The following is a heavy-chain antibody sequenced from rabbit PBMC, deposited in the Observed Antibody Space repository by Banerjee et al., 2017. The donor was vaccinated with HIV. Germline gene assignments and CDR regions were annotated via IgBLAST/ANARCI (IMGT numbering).Heavy chain of an antibody. CDR3: ARDRVGSKDSIHYNL. J-gene: IGHJ4*01. CDR2: ICDYDIT. CDR1: GFSFSSGYC. V-gene: IGHV1S45*01. D-gene: IGHD8-1*01. Sequence: QEQLVESGGGLVKPGASLTLTCKASGFSFSSGYCMCWVRQAPEKGLEWIACICDYDITYYASWAKGRFTISKTSSTTVTLQMTSLTAADTATYFCARDRVGSKDSIHYNLWGPGTLVTVS.